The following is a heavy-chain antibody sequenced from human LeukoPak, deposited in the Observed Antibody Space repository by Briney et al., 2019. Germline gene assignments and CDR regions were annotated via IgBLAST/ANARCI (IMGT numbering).Heavy chain of an antibody. D-gene: IGHD1-7*01. Sequence: SETLSLTCAVYGGSFSGYYWSWIRQPPGKGLEWIGEINHSGSTNYNPSLKSRVTISVDTSKNQFSLKLSSVTAADTAVYYCARANWNYAYFQHWGQGTLVTVSS. CDR3: ARANWNYAYFQH. CDR2: INHSGST. V-gene: IGHV4-34*01. CDR1: GGSFSGYY. J-gene: IGHJ1*01.